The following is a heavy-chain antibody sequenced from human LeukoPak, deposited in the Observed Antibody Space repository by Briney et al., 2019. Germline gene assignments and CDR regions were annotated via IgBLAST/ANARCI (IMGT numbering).Heavy chain of an antibody. CDR2: INPNSGGT. J-gene: IGHJ4*02. D-gene: IGHD3-3*01. CDR1: GYTFTGYY. Sequence: ASVKVSCKASGYTFTGYYMHWVRQAPGQGLEWMGWINPNSGGTNYAQKFQGRVTITRDTSISTAYMELSRLRSDDTAVYYCARDPLLRFLEWSPKYYFDYWGQGTLVTVSS. CDR3: ARDPLLRFLEWSPKYYFDY. V-gene: IGHV1-2*02.